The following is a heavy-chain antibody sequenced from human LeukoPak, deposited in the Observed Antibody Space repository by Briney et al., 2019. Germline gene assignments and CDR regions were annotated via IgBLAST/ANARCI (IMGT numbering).Heavy chain of an antibody. CDR2: INAGNGNT. J-gene: IGHJ4*02. Sequence: ASVKVSCKASGYTFTTHTIHWVRQAPGQRLEWMGWINAGNGNTKYSQEFQDRVTITRDTSASTAYMELRSLRSDDTAVYYCARDVKSYYDFWSGYSRVHDYWGQGTLVTVSS. V-gene: IGHV1-3*01. CDR1: GYTFTTHT. CDR3: ARDVKSYYDFWSGYSRVHDY. D-gene: IGHD3-3*01.